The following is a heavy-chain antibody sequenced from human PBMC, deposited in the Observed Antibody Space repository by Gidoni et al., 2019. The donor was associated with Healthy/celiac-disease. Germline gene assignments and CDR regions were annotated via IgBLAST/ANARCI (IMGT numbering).Heavy chain of an antibody. Sequence: EVQLVESVGGLVQPGGSLRLSCSASGFTFSSYAMHWVRQAPGKGLEYFSASSSNGGSTYYADSVKGRFTISRDNSKNTLYLQMSSLRAEDTAVYYCVKGEDDFWSGYYGWGQGTLVTVSS. D-gene: IGHD3-3*01. V-gene: IGHV3-64D*06. CDR1: GFTFSSYA. CDR2: SSSNGGST. J-gene: IGHJ4*02. CDR3: VKGEDDFWSGYYG.